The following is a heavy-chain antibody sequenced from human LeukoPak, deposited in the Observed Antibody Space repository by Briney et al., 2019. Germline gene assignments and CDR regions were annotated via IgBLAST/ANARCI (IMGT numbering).Heavy chain of an antibody. Sequence: GGSLRLSCAASGFTFSSYSMSWVRQAPGKGLEWVSVIYSGGSTYYADSVKGRFTISRDNSKNTLYLQMNSLRAEDTAVYYCAELGITMIGGVWGRGTTVTISS. CDR2: IYSGGST. CDR1: GFTFSSYS. D-gene: IGHD3-10*02. V-gene: IGHV3-66*01. J-gene: IGHJ6*04. CDR3: AELGITMIGGV.